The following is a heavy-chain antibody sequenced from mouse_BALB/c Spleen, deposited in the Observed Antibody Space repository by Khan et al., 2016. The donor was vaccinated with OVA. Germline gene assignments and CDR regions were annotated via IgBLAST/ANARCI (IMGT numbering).Heavy chain of an antibody. J-gene: IGHJ4*01. CDR2: IYTYTGEP. V-gene: IGHV9-3-1*01. CDR1: GYTFTNYG. D-gene: IGHD1-1*01. Sequence: QIQLVQSGPELKKPGETVKISCKASGYTFTNYGMNWVKQAPGKGLKWMGWIYTYTGEPTYADDFKGRFAFSLESSASTAYLQLNNRTNEDTATYFCARGSSRAMDYWGQGTSVTVSS. CDR3: ARGSSRAMDY.